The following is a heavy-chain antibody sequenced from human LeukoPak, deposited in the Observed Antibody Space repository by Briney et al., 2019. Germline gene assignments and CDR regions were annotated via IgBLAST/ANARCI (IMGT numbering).Heavy chain of an antibody. CDR1: GGSFSGYY. CDR2: INHSGST. Sequence: SETLSLTCAVYGGSFSGYYWSWIRQPPGKGLEWIGEINHSGSTNYNPSLKSRVTISVDTSENQFSLKLSSVTAADTAVYYCARGPVWWLPLSYFDYWGQGTLVTVSS. CDR3: ARGPVWWLPLSYFDY. V-gene: IGHV4-34*01. J-gene: IGHJ4*02. D-gene: IGHD5-12*01.